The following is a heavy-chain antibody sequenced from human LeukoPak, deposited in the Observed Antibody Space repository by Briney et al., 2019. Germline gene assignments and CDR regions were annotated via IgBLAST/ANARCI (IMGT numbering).Heavy chain of an antibody. CDR2: IYHSGST. Sequence: SETLSLTCTVSGYSISSGYYWGWIRQPPGRGLEGIGSIYHSGSTYYNPSLKSRVTISVDTSKNQFSLKLSSVTAADTAVYYCAGLRYYYYYYMDVWGKGTTVTVSS. V-gene: IGHV4-38-2*02. CDR3: AGLRYYYYYYMDV. D-gene: IGHD5/OR15-5a*01. J-gene: IGHJ6*03. CDR1: GYSISSGYY.